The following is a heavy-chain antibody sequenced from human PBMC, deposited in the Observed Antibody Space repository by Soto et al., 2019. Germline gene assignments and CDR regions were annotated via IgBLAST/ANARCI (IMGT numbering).Heavy chain of an antibody. CDR2: INPSGGST. V-gene: IGHV1-46*01. Sequence: ASVKGSCKASGYTFTTYNMQWVRQAPGQGLEWMGIINPSGGSTNYAQRIQGRVTMTSDTSTSTVYMELSSLRTDDTAVYYCARVVVPTTVTTSNWFDPWGQGTLVTVSS. CDR3: ARVVVPTTVTTSNWFDP. D-gene: IGHD4-17*01. J-gene: IGHJ5*02. CDR1: GYTFTTYN.